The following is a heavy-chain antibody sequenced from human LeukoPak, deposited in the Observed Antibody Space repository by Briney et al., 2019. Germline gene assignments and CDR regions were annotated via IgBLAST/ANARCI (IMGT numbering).Heavy chain of an antibody. CDR1: GGSISSGGYY. V-gene: IGHV4-39*07. CDR2: INHSGST. D-gene: IGHD2-2*01. Sequence: SETLSLTCTVSGGSISSGGYYWSWIRQPPGKGLEWIGEINHSGSTNYNPSLKSRVTISVDTSKNQFSLKLSSVTAADTAVYYCARAPAAGTENDYWGQGTLVTVSS. J-gene: IGHJ4*02. CDR3: ARAPAAGTENDY.